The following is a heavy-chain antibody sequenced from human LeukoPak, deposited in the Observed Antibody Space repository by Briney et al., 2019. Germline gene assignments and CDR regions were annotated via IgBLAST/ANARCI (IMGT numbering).Heavy chain of an antibody. CDR3: AKNLRGIVVVPAATWGGNWFDP. D-gene: IGHD2-2*01. V-gene: IGHV3-30*18. CDR1: GFTFSSYG. CDR2: ISYDGSNK. J-gene: IGHJ5*02. Sequence: GGSRRLSCAASGFTFSSYGMHWVRRAPGKGLEWVAVISYDGSNKYYADSVKGRFTISRDNSKNTLYLQMNSLRAEDTAVYYCAKNLRGIVVVPAATWGGNWFDPWGQGTLVTVSS.